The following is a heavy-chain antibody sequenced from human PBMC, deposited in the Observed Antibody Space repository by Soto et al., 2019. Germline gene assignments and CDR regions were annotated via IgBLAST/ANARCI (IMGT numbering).Heavy chain of an antibody. V-gene: IGHV3-7*01. J-gene: IGHJ4*02. CDR2: IKEDGSRK. Sequence: EVQLVESGGGLVQPGGSLRLSCAASGFIFSDYWMAWVRQAPGKGLEWVANIKEDGSRKYYMDSVKGRITISRDNAKNSLFLQMNSRRVEDTAVYYCVSFEAIGSWGQGTLVTVSS. CDR1: GFIFSDYW. CDR3: VSFEAIGS.